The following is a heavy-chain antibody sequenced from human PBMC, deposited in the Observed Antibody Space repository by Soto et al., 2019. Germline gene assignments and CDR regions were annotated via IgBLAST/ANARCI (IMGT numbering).Heavy chain of an antibody. D-gene: IGHD5-12*01. CDR2: IIPMFGTA. Sequence: QVQLVQSGAEVKKPESSVKVSCKAPGGTFSTYAISWVRQAPGQGLEWMGGIIPMFGTANYAQRFQDRVTINAAETTITVYMELSSLRSADTSVYFCASGILLWLRRINNGYSGWGQGTLVTVSS. J-gene: IGHJ4*02. CDR1: GGTFSTYA. V-gene: IGHV1-69*12. CDR3: ASGILLWLRRINNGYSG.